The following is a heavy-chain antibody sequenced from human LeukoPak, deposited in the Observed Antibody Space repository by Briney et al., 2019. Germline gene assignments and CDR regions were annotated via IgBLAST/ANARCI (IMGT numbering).Heavy chain of an antibody. V-gene: IGHV3-33*06. D-gene: IGHD3-3*01. CDR3: AKNGQYYDFWSGYPNWFDP. Sequence: PGGSLRLSCAASGFTFSSYGMHWVRQAPGKGLEWVAVIWYDGSNKYYADSVKGRFTISRDNSKNTLYLQMNSLRAEDTAVYYCAKNGQYYDFWSGYPNWFDPWGQGTLVTVSS. CDR1: GFTFSSYG. J-gene: IGHJ5*02. CDR2: IWYDGSNK.